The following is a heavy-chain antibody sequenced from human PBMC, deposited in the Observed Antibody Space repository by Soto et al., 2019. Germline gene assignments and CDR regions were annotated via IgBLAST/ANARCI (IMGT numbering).Heavy chain of an antibody. D-gene: IGHD3-16*02. V-gene: IGHV3-7*01. CDR3: ARAYYDHLWGSYRFDY. Sequence: EVQLVESGGGLVQPGGSLRVSCAASGFTFSRFWLSWVRQAPGKGLEWVANIKGDGNVKYYVDSVRGRFTISRDNDKNSLYLQMYSLRAEDAAVYYFARAYYDHLWGSYRFDYWGQGTLVTVSS. J-gene: IGHJ4*02. CDR2: IKGDGNVK. CDR1: GFTFSRFW.